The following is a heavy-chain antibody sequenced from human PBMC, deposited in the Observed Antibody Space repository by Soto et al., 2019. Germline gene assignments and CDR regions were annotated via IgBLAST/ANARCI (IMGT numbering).Heavy chain of an antibody. CDR3: ARGRGYSYGSGYYYYGMDV. CDR1: GYTFTGSY. J-gene: IGHJ6*02. CDR2: INPNSGGT. V-gene: IGHV1-2*04. Sequence: ASVKVSCKASGYTFTGSYMHWVRQAPEQGLEWMGWINPNSGGTNYAQKLQGWVTMNRDTSISTAYMELSRLRSDDTAVYYCARGRGYSYGSGYYYYGMDVWGQGTTVTVSS. D-gene: IGHD5-18*01.